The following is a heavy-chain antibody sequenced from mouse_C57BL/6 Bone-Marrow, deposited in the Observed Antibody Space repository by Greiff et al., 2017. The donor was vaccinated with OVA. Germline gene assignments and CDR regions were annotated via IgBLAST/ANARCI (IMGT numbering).Heavy chain of an antibody. CDR3: ARLEYYGSFDY. CDR1: GFTFSSYT. D-gene: IGHD1-1*01. Sequence: DVMLVESGGGLVKPGGSLKLSCAASGFTFSSYTMSWVRQTPEQRLEWVATISGGGGNTYSPDSVKGRFTLPRDNATNPLSLQLSSLRSEDTALYYCARLEYYGSFDYWGQGTTLTVSS. J-gene: IGHJ2*01. CDR2: ISGGGGNT. V-gene: IGHV5-9*01.